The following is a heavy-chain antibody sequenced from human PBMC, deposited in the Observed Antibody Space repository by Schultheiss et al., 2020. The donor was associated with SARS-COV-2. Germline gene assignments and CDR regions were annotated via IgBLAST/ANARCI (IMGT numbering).Heavy chain of an antibody. CDR1: GFTFSSYA. CDR2: ISWNSGSI. J-gene: IGHJ4*02. D-gene: IGHD3-10*01. CDR3: AKDISPMVRGVISFDY. Sequence: GGSLRLSCAASGFTFSSYAMSWVRQAPGKGLEWVSGISWNSGSIGYADSVKGRFTISRDNAKNSLYLQMNSLRAEDTALYYCAKDISPMVRGVISFDYWGQETLVTVSS. V-gene: IGHV3-9*01.